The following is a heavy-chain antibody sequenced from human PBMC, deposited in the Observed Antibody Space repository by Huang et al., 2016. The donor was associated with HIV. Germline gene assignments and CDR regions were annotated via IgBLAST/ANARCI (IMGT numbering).Heavy chain of an antibody. D-gene: IGHD3-10*01. V-gene: IGHV3-48*01. CDR1: EFTFSTYN. CDR2: ITRSSVSR. Sequence: EVQLMESGGGLVQPGGSLRLSCAASEFTFSTYNMNWVRPAPGKGLEWVSYITRSSVSRYYADSVKGRFTISRDNAKNSLYLQMNSLRAEDTAVYYCARFGSYYYGSGSYLDAFDIWGQGTMVTVSS. J-gene: IGHJ3*02. CDR3: ARFGSYYYGSGSYLDAFDI.